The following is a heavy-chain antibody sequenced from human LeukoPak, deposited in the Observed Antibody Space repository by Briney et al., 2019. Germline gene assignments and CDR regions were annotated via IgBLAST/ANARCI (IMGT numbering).Heavy chain of an antibody. J-gene: IGHJ4*02. Sequence: PGGSLRLSCAASGISFSNYSMNWVRQAPGKGLEWVSLISSSSRFIYYGDSVKGRFTISRDNAKNSLYLQMNSLRAEDTAVYYCARDSSAVLYWGQGTLVTVSS. CDR3: ARDSSAVLY. V-gene: IGHV3-21*01. CDR2: ISSSSRFI. CDR1: GISFSNYS. D-gene: IGHD2-21*02.